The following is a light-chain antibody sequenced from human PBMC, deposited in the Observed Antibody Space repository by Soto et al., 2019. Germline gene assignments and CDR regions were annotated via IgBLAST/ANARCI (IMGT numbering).Light chain of an antibody. CDR1: NFNIGSNT. J-gene: IGLJ3*02. CDR3: AAWDDSLNGWV. CDR2: SSN. V-gene: IGLV1-44*01. Sequence: QSVLTQPPSASGTPGRRVTISCSGSNFNIGSNTVNWYQQLPGTAPKLLIYSSNQRPSGVPDRFSGSKSGTSASLAISGLQSEDEADYYCAAWDDSLNGWVFGGGTKLTVL.